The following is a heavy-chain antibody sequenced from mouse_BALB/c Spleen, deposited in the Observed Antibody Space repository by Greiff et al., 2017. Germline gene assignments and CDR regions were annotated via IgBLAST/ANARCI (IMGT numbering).Heavy chain of an antibody. J-gene: IGHJ4*01. CDR3: TRPYDYYAMDY. CDR2: IYPSDSYT. V-gene: IGHV1-69*02. CDR1: GYTFTSYW. D-gene: IGHD2-10*02. Sequence: VQLQQPGAELVRPGASVKLSCKASGYTFTSYWINWVKQRPGQGLEWIGNIYPSDSYTNYNQKFKDKATLTVDKSSSTAYMQLSSPTSEDSAVYYCTRPYDYYAMDYWGQGTSGTVSS.